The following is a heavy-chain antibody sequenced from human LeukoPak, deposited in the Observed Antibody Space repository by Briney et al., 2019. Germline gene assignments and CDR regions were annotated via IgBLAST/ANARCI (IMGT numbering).Heavy chain of an antibody. CDR1: GYTFTSYY. CDR3: ATDSNYFDY. V-gene: IGHV1-24*01. CDR2: FDPEDGET. J-gene: IGHJ4*02. Sequence: ASVKVSCKASGYTFTSYYMHWVRQAPGKGLEWMGGFDPEDGETIYAQKFQGRVTMTEDTSTDTAYMELSSLRSEDTAVYYCATDSNYFDYWGQGTLVTVSS.